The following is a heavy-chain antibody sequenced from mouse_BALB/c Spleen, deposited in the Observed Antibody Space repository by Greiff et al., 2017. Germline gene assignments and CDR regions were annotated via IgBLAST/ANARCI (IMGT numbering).Heavy chain of an antibody. D-gene: IGHD3-1*01. Sequence: EVNVVESGGDLVKPGGSLKLSCAASGFTFSSYGMSWVRQTPDKRLEWVATISSGGSYTYYPDSVKGRFTISRDNAKNTLYLQMSSLKSEDTAMYYCARHGGLREKAMDYWGQGTSVTVSS. V-gene: IGHV5-6*01. CDR1: GFTFSSYG. CDR3: ARHGGLREKAMDY. CDR2: ISSGGSYT. J-gene: IGHJ4*01.